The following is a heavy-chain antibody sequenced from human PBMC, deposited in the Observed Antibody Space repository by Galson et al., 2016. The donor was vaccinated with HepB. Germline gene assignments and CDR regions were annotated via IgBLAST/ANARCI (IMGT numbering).Heavy chain of an antibody. V-gene: IGHV4-4*02. Sequence: ETLSLTCAVSGGSISSNNWWSWVRQPPGKGLEWIGEIYYSGTTYYSPSLRSRVTISIDTSKNQFSLKLTSVTAADTAIYYCARDNNFWSGSHLDYWGQGTLLTVSS. CDR3: ARDNNFWSGSHLDY. CDR1: GGSISSNNW. J-gene: IGHJ4*02. CDR2: IYYSGTT. D-gene: IGHD3-3*01.